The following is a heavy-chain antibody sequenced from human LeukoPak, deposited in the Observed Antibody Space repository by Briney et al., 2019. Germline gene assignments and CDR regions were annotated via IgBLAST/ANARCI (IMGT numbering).Heavy chain of an antibody. V-gene: IGHV5-51*01. CDR3: ARHISSGSYYYYYYVDV. D-gene: IGHD1-26*01. CDR1: GYSFTSYW. J-gene: IGHJ6*03. CDR2: IYPGDSGT. Sequence: GESLKISCKGSGYSFTSYWIGWVRQLPGKGLEWMGIIYPGDSGTRYSPSFQGQVTISADKSISTAYLQWTSLKASDTAMYYCARHISSGSYYYYYYVDVWGKGTTVTVSS.